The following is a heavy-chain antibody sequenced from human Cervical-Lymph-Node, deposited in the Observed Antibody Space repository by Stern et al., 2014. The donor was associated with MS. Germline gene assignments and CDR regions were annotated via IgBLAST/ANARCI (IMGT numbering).Heavy chain of an antibody. V-gene: IGHV5-51*03. Sequence: EVQLVPSGAEVKKPGESLKISCEGSGFSFTTHWIAWVRQMPGEGLEWMGIIYPGDSDTRYSPSFQGRVTISADKSISTAYLQWNSLTASDTAMYYCAKARYVQALSDAFDIWGQGTMVTVSS. J-gene: IGHJ3*02. CDR3: AKARYVQALSDAFDI. D-gene: IGHD2-2*01. CDR1: GFSFTTHW. CDR2: IYPGDSDT.